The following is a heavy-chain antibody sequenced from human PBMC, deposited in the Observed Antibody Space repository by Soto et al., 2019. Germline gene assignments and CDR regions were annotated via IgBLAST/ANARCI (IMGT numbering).Heavy chain of an antibody. Sequence: QVQLVQSGAEEKKPGASVKVSCKASGYTFTSYAMHWVRQAPGQRLEWMGWINAGNGNTKYSQKLQGRVTITRDTSASTAYMELSSLRSEDTAVYCSARSIVVVTALDYLGQGNLVTVSS. V-gene: IGHV1-3*05. CDR3: ARSIVVVTALDY. CDR2: INAGNGNT. CDR1: GYTFTSYA. D-gene: IGHD2-21*02. J-gene: IGHJ4*02.